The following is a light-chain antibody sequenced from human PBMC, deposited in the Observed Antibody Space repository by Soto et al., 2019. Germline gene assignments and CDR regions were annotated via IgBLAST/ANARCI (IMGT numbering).Light chain of an antibody. CDR2: SGS. Sequence: DVQMTQSPSSLSASVGDRVTLTCRASQDISIYVAWFQQKPGEAPKPLLYSGSNLQSGVPSRFSGSGSESDFTLTISSLQHEDFATYYCQQYNFYPFTFGGGTNVEIQ. CDR3: QQYNFYPFT. CDR1: QDISIY. V-gene: IGKV1-16*01. J-gene: IGKJ4*01.